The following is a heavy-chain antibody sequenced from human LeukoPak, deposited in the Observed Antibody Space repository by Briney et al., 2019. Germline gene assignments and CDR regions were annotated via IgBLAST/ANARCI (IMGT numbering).Heavy chain of an antibody. V-gene: IGHV3-48*04. D-gene: IGHD6-13*01. CDR1: GFTLSFYS. Sequence: PGGSLRLSCAASGFTLSFYSMNWVRQAPGKGLEWISYISSSSSTIYYADSVKGRFTISRDNAKNSLYLQMNSLRAEDTAVYYCAGSSRWPHGVDAFDIWGQGTMVTVSS. J-gene: IGHJ3*02. CDR3: AGSSRWPHGVDAFDI. CDR2: ISSSSSTI.